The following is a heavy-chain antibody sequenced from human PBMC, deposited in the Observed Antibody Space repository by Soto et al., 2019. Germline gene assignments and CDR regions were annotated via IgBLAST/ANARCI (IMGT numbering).Heavy chain of an antibody. CDR2: IGSSGLSV. Sequence: QVHLVESGGGLVKPGGSLRLSCAASGFTFSDYQMSWIRQAPGKGLEWVSYIGSSGLSVYYEDSVKGRFTISRDNANNSLYLQMNSLRAEDSAVYYCARDLRQLLSHNYYYYYLAVWGKGTTVSVSS. V-gene: IGHV3-11*01. D-gene: IGHD2-2*01. CDR3: ARDLRQLLSHNYYYYYLAV. CDR1: GFTFSDYQ. J-gene: IGHJ6*03.